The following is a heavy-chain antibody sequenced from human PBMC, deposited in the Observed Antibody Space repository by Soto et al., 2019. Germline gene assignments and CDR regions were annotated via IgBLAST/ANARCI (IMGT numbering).Heavy chain of an antibody. D-gene: IGHD1-1*01. Sequence: GSLRLSCAASGFTFSDYYMSWVRQAPGRGLEWISYSSNSGTFARYATSVKGRFSISRDNANNSLYLEMNSLRVEDTAVYYCARSGDNFNVLDYWGQGTPVTVSS. V-gene: IGHV3-11*06. CDR1: GFTFSDYY. J-gene: IGHJ4*02. CDR2: SSNSGTFA. CDR3: ARSGDNFNVLDY.